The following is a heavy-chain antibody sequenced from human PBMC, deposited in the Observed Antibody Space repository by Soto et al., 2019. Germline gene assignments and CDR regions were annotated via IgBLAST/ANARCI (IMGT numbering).Heavy chain of an antibody. CDR2: ISPYNGNT. V-gene: IGHV1-18*01. Sequence: ASVKVSCKASGYTFTSYGISWVRQAPGQGLEWMGWISPYNGNTEYAQKLQGRVTMSTDTSTSTAYMELRSLRPDDTAMYYCARGGYNYGMDVWGQGTTVTVSS. CDR3: ARGGYNYGMDV. J-gene: IGHJ6*02. CDR1: GYTFTSYG.